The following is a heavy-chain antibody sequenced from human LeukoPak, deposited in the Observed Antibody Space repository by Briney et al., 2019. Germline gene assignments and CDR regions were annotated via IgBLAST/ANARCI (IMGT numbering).Heavy chain of an antibody. CDR3: ARARYANAWYAFDI. Sequence: SETLSLTCTVSGGSVSSYYWSWIRRPPGRGLEWIAYLSHSGSSDSNPSPTSRVTTLVDTSKNQFSLKLTSVTAADTAVYYCARARYANAWYAFDIWGHGTMVTVSS. CDR2: LSHSGSS. CDR1: GGSVSSYY. V-gene: IGHV4-59*02. D-gene: IGHD2-2*01. J-gene: IGHJ3*02.